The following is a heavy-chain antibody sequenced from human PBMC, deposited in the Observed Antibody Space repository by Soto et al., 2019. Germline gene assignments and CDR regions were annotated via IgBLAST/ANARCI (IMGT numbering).Heavy chain of an antibody. V-gene: IGHV3-48*02. J-gene: IGHJ4*02. Sequence: PGGSLRLSCAASGFTFSSYSMNWVRQAPGKGLERVSYISSSSSTIYYADSVKGRFTISRDNAKNSLYLQMNSLRDEDTAVYYCARERGVGALLYNYYDSSGLPDYWGQGTLVTVSS. CDR3: ARERGVGALLYNYYDSSGLPDY. CDR2: ISSSSSTI. CDR1: GFTFSSYS. D-gene: IGHD3-22*01.